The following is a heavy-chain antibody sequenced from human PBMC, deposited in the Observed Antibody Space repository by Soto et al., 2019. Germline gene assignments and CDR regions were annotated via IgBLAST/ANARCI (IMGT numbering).Heavy chain of an antibody. CDR3: AREGQLERPGYYGMDV. CDR1: GDSVSSNSAA. J-gene: IGHJ6*02. V-gene: IGHV6-1*01. D-gene: IGHD1-1*01. CDR2: TYYRSKWYN. Sequence: SQTLSLTCAIFGDSVSSNSAAWNWIRQSPSRGLEWLGRTYYRSKWYNDYAVSVKSRITINPDTSKNQFSLQLNSVTPEDTAVYYCAREGQLERPGYYGMDVWGQGTTVTVSS.